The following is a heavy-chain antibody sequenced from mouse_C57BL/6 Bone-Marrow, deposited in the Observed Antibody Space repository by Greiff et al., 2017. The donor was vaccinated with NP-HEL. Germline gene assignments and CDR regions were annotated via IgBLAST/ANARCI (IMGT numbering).Heavy chain of an antibody. V-gene: IGHV6-6*01. CDR3: TLFTTGNYFDY. CDR1: GFTFSDAW. J-gene: IGHJ2*01. Sequence: EVNVVESGGGLVQPGGSMKLSCAASGFTFSDAWMDWVRQSPEKGLEWVAEIRNKANNHATYYAESVKGRFTISRDDSKSSVYLQMNSLRAEDTGIYYCTLFTTGNYFDYWGQGTTLTVSS. D-gene: IGHD1-1*01. CDR2: IRNKANNHAT.